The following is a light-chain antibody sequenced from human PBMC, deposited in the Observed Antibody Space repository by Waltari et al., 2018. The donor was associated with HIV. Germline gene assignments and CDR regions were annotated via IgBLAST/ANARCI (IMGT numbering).Light chain of an antibody. CDR2: EVS. J-gene: IGLJ2*01. CDR3: SSYTSSSTYVV. CDR1: SSDVGGYNY. Sequence: QSALTQPASVSGSPGQSITISCTGTSSDVGGYNYVSWYQQHPGKAPKLMIYEVSNLPSGVSNRFSGSKSGNTASLTLSGLQAEDEADYYCSSYTSSSTYVVFGGGTKLTVL. V-gene: IGLV2-14*01.